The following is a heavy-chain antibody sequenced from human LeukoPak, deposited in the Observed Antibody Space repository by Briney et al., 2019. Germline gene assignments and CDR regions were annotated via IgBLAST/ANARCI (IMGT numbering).Heavy chain of an antibody. Sequence: GRSLRLSCAASGFTFSSYGMHWVRQAPGKGLEWVAVISYDGSNKYYADSVKGRFTISRDNSKNTLSLQMNSLRAEDTALYYCARETYISGCDYWGQGTLVTVSS. CDR2: ISYDGSNK. CDR3: ARETYISGCDY. V-gene: IGHV3-30*19. D-gene: IGHD6-19*01. CDR1: GFTFSSYG. J-gene: IGHJ4*02.